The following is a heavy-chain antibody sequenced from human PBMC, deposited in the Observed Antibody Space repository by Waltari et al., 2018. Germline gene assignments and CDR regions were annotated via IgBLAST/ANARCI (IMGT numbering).Heavy chain of an antibody. CDR1: GFTFSSYR. CDR2: ISSSSSYI. D-gene: IGHD2-21*01. CDR3: ARDRLSEFLDY. Sequence: EVQLVESGGGLVKPGGSLSLSWAASGFTFSSYRMNWVRQAPGKGLEWVSSISSSSSYIYYADSVKGRFTISRDNAKNSLYLQMNSLRAEDTAVYYCARDRLSEFLDYWGQGTLVTVSS. J-gene: IGHJ4*02. V-gene: IGHV3-21*01.